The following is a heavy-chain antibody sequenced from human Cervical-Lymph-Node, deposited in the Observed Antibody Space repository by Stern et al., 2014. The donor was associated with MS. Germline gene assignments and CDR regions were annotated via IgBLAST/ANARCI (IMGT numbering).Heavy chain of an antibody. CDR3: ARDIGSYTDY. CDR1: GFTLSSYS. D-gene: IGHD1-26*01. CDR2: ISSSSSTI. Sequence: VPLEESGGGLVQPGGSLRLSCAASGFTLSSYSMNWVRQGPGKGMEWVSYISSSSSTISYADSVNGRFTISRDNAKNSLYLQMNSLRAEDTAVYYCARDIGSYTDYWGQGTLVTVSS. J-gene: IGHJ4*02. V-gene: IGHV3-48*01.